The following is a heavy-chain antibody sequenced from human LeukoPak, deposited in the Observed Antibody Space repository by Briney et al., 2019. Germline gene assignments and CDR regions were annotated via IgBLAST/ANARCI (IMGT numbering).Heavy chain of an antibody. D-gene: IGHD2-15*01. CDR3: ARNESVVVVAPATLRYNYFDP. CDR2: IYYSGST. V-gene: IGHV4-39*01. Sequence: PSETLSLTCTVSGGSISSSNYYWGWIRQPPGKGLEWLGSIYYSGSTHYNPSLKSRVTISVDTSKNQFSLKLSSVTAADTAVYYCARNESVVVVAPATLRYNYFDPWGQGTLVTVSS. CDR1: GGSISSSNYY. J-gene: IGHJ5*02.